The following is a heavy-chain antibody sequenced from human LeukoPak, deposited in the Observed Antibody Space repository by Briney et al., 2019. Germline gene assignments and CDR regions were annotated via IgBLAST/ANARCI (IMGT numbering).Heavy chain of an antibody. V-gene: IGHV4-61*08. Sequence: SETLSLTCAVSGGSISSGGYYWSWIRQPPGKGLEWIGYIYYSGSTNYNPSLKSRVTISVDTSKNQFSLKLSSVTAADTAVYYCAREGYSGSYNNYFDYWGQGTLVTVSS. D-gene: IGHD1-26*01. CDR1: GGSISSGGYY. CDR2: IYYSGST. J-gene: IGHJ4*02. CDR3: AREGYSGSYNNYFDY.